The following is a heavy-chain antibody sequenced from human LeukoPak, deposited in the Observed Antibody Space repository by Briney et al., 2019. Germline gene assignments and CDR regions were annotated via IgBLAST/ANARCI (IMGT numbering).Heavy chain of an antibody. V-gene: IGHV1-46*01. D-gene: IGHD2-15*01. Sequence: ASVKVSCKASVYTFTSYYMHWVRQAPGQGLEWMGIINPSGGSTSYAQKFQGRVTMTRDTSTSTVYMELSSLRSEDTAVYYCARGMVVVAATRSNWFDPWGQGTLVTVSS. CDR1: VYTFTSYY. J-gene: IGHJ5*02. CDR3: ARGMVVVAATRSNWFDP. CDR2: INPSGGST.